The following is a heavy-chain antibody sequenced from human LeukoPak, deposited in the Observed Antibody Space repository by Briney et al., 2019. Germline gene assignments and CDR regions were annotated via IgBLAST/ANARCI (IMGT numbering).Heavy chain of an antibody. Sequence: PSETLSLTCTVSGGSISSGDYYWSWIRQPPGKGLEWIGYIFYSGSTNYNPSLKSRVTISVDTSKNQFSLKLSSVTAADTAVYYCAREEGLEQRHYYYYGMDVWGQGTTVTVSS. D-gene: IGHD1/OR15-1a*01. CDR3: AREEGLEQRHYYYYGMDV. J-gene: IGHJ6*02. CDR2: IFYSGST. CDR1: GGSISSGDYY. V-gene: IGHV4-61*08.